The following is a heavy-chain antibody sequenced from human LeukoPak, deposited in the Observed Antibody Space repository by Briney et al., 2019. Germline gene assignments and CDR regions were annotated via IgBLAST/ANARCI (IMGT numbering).Heavy chain of an antibody. V-gene: IGHV3-48*03. Sequence: PGGSLRLSCAASGFTFSNYEMNWVRQTPGKGLEWVSYISDHGKSRNYADSVKGRFTISRDNSNSTLYLQMNSLRAEDTAVYYCARDKSTSCYYFDYWGQGALVTVSS. CDR3: ARDKSTSCYYFDY. CDR1: GFTFSNYE. J-gene: IGHJ4*02. CDR2: ISDHGKSR. D-gene: IGHD2-2*01.